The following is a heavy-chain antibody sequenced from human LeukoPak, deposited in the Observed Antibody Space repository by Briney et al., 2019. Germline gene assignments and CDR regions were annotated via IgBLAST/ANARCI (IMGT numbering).Heavy chain of an antibody. Sequence: SQTLSLTCTVSGGSISSGGYYWSWIRQHPGKGLEWIGYIYYSGSTYYNPSLKSRVTISVDTSKNQFSLKLSSVTAADTAVYYCARGMITFGGVIPPDYWGQGTLVTVSS. D-gene: IGHD3-16*02. CDR1: GGSISSGGYY. CDR3: ARGMITFGGVIPPDY. J-gene: IGHJ4*02. CDR2: IYYSGST. V-gene: IGHV4-31*03.